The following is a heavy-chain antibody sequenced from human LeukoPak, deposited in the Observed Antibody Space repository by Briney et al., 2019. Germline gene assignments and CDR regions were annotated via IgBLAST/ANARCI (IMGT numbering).Heavy chain of an antibody. J-gene: IGHJ4*02. Sequence: GESLKISRKGSGYSFTSYWIGWVRQMPGTGLEWVGIIHPGDSDTRYSPSFQGQVTISADKSINTAYLHWSSLKASDTAIYYCALAAGDSAFDYWGQGTLVTVSS. CDR3: ALAAGDSAFDY. CDR1: GYSFTSYW. D-gene: IGHD6-13*01. CDR2: IHPGDSDT. V-gene: IGHV5-51*01.